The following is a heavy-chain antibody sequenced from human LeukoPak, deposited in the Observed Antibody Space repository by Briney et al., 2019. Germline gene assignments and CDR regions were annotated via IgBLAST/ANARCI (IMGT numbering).Heavy chain of an antibody. V-gene: IGHV3-53*01. CDR2: IYSGGST. D-gene: IGHD6-6*01. CDR3: ARGPHSSSSRAFDI. Sequence: GGSLRLSCAASGFTVSSNYMSWVRQAPGKGLEWVSVIYSGGSTYYADSVKGRFTISRDNSKNTLYLQMNSLRAEDTAVYYCARGPHSSSSRAFDIWGQGTMVTVSS. CDR1: GFTVSSNY. J-gene: IGHJ3*02.